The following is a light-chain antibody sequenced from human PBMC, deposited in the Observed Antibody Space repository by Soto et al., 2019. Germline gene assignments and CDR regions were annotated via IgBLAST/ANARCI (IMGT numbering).Light chain of an antibody. V-gene: IGKV3-20*01. CDR3: QQYGSSPPIT. CDR1: QSVSSSY. J-gene: IGKJ1*01. CDR2: AAS. Sequence: EIVLTQSPGTLSLSPGERATLSCRASQSVSSSYFAWYQQKPGQAPRLLIYAASSRATGIPDRFSGSGSGTDFTLTLSRLEPEDSAVYYCQQYGSSPPITFGQGTKVEIK.